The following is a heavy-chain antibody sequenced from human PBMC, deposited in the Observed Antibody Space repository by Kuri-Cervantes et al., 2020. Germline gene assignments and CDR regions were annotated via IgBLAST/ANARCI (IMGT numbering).Heavy chain of an antibody. J-gene: IGHJ4*02. CDR2: ISSSSSTI. Sequence: ESLKISCAAPGFTFSSYSMNWVRQAPGKGLEWVSYISSSSSTIYYADSVKGRFTISRDNAKNSLYLQMNSLRDEDTAVYYCARSFRRGIWGQGTLVTVSS. V-gene: IGHV3-48*02. D-gene: IGHD3-16*01. CDR3: ARSFRRGI. CDR1: GFTFSSYS.